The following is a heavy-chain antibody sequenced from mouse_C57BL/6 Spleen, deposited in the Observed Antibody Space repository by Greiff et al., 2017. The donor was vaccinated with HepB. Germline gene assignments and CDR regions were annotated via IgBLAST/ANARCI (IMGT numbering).Heavy chain of an antibody. J-gene: IGHJ1*03. CDR2: IYPGSGST. D-gene: IGHD1-1*01. Sequence: QVQLQQPGAELVKPGASVKMSCKASGYTFTSYWITWVKQRPGQGLEWIGDIYPGSGSTNYNEKFKSKATLTEDTSSSTAYMQLSSLTSEDSAVYYCARGDYYGSSYWYFDVWGTGTTVTVSS. CDR3: ARGDYYGSSYWYFDV. CDR1: GYTFTSYW. V-gene: IGHV1-55*01.